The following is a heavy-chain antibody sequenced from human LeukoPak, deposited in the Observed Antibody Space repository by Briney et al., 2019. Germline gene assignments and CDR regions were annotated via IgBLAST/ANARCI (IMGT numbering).Heavy chain of an antibody. CDR2: INHSGST. CDR1: VGSLSGGTHC. D-gene: IGHD4-17*01. V-gene: IGHV4-34*01. CDR3: WGRGTVTPWDWFDP. J-gene: IGHJ5*02. Sequence: PSETLSLTCTVSVGSLSGGTHCWSWIRQPPGKGLEWIGEINHSGSTNYNPSLKSRVTISVDTSKNQFSLKLSSVTAADTAVYYCWGRGTVTPWDWFDPWGQGALVTVSS.